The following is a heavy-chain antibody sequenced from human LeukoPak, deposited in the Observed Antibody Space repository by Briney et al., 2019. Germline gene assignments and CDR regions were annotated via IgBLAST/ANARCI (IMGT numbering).Heavy chain of an antibody. CDR3: AKEGRVAGFDY. Sequence: GGSLRLSCAASGFTLSSYAMTWVRQAPGKGLEWVSAICASGGSTYYADSVKGRFTISRDNSKNTLYLQMNSLRAEDTAVYYCAKEGRVAGFDYWGQGTLVTVSS. CDR1: GFTLSSYA. J-gene: IGHJ4*02. CDR2: ICASGGST. V-gene: IGHV3-23*01. D-gene: IGHD6-19*01.